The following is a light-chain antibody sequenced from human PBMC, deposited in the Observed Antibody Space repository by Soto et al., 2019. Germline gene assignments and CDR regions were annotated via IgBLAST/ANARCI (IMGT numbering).Light chain of an antibody. CDR1: QSVLYSPNNKNY. CDR3: QQYYSTPPT. Sequence: DIVMTQSPDSLAVSLGERATINCKSSQSVLYSPNNKNYLAWYQHKPGQPPKMLIYWASIRESGVPDRFSGSGSGTDFTLTISSLQSEDVAVYYCQQYYSTPPTFGQGTKVDIK. J-gene: IGKJ1*01. V-gene: IGKV4-1*01. CDR2: WAS.